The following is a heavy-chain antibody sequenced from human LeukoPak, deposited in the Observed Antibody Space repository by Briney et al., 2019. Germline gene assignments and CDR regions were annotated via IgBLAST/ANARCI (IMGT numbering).Heavy chain of an antibody. J-gene: IGHJ4*02. CDR2: IYTSGIT. Sequence: SETLSLTCTVSGGSISRYYWSWIRQPAGKGLEWIGRIYTSGITDYNLSLKSRVTMSLDTSKNQCSLKLSSVTAADTAVYYCARHEYSSGWYRYFDYWGQGTLVTVSS. CDR1: GGSISRYY. V-gene: IGHV4-4*07. CDR3: ARHEYSSGWYRYFDY. D-gene: IGHD6-19*01.